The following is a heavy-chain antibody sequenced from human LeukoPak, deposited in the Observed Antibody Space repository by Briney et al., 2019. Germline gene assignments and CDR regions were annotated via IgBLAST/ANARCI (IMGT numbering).Heavy chain of an antibody. J-gene: IGHJ6*02. CDR3: AKSLGYCSSTSCYPTLHYYYYGMDV. CDR2: ISYDGSNK. CDR1: GFTFSSYG. D-gene: IGHD2-2*01. Sequence: GGSLRLSCAASGFTFSSYGMHWVRQAPGKGLEWVAVISYDGSNKYYADSVKGRFTISRDNSKNTLYLQMNSLRAEDTAVYYCAKSLGYCSSTSCYPTLHYYYYGMDVWGQGTTVTVSS. V-gene: IGHV3-30*18.